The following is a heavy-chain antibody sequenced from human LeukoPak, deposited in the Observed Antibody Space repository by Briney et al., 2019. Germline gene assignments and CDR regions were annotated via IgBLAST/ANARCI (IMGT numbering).Heavy chain of an antibody. CDR1: GGSISSYY. V-gene: IGHV4-59*12. CDR3: ARDRDSSSWYYFDY. D-gene: IGHD6-13*01. CDR2: IYYSGST. Sequence: SETLSLTCTVSGGSISSYYWSWIRQPPGKGLEWIGYIYYSGSTNYNPSLKSRVTISVDKSKNQFSLKLSSVTAADTAVYYCARDRDSSSWYYFDYWGQGTLVTVSS. J-gene: IGHJ4*02.